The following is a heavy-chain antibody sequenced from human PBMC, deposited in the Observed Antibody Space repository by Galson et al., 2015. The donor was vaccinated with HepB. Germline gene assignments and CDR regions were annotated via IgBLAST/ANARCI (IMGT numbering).Heavy chain of an antibody. CDR2: ISSSSTTI. CDR1: GFTFSSYS. V-gene: IGHV3-48*04. J-gene: IGHJ2*01. CDR3: ARDLTGCSGTWRRYWFFDL. Sequence: SLRLSCAASGFTFSSYSMNWVRQAPGKGLEWVSFISSSSTTIYYADSVKGRFTISRDDAKNSLYLQMNSLRAEDTAVYYCARDLTGCSGTWRRYWFFDLWGRGTLVTVSS. D-gene: IGHD6-25*01.